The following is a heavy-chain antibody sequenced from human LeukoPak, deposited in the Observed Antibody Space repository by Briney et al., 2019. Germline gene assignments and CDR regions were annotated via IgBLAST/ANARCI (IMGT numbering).Heavy chain of an antibody. Sequence: SETLSLTCTVSGGSISSYYWRWVRQPLGKGLEWIGYIYYSGSTNYNPSLTSRVTISVDTSKNQFSLMLSSVTAADTAVYYCAREKTGSSGYYYMDVWGKGTTVTVSS. D-gene: IGHD3-10*01. CDR2: IYYSGST. CDR3: AREKTGSSGYYYMDV. CDR1: GGSISSYY. V-gene: IGHV4-59*01. J-gene: IGHJ6*03.